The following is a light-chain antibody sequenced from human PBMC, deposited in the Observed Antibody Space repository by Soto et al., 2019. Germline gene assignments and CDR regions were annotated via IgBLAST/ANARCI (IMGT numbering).Light chain of an antibody. CDR3: QQRSNCTIT. V-gene: IGKV3-11*01. CDR1: QSIRTY. J-gene: IGKJ5*01. Sequence: EIVFTQSPATLSLSPGERASLPCRASQSIRTYLAWYQKKPGQAPSILIYDASTRATGIPARFSGSGSGTDFNLTISRLQTEDFAIYYCQQRSNCTITFGQGTKLDIK. CDR2: DAS.